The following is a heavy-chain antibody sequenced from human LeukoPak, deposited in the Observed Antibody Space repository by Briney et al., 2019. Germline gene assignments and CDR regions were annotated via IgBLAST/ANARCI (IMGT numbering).Heavy chain of an antibody. CDR2: VSPYNGAT. CDR3: ARDQRLDNFGETGHFDI. CDR1: GYTFTNYG. D-gene: IGHD4/OR15-4a*01. Sequence: ASVKVSCKTSGYTFTNYGISWVRQAPGQGLEWMGWVSPYNGATKYIESLQGRVSMTTDRSSSTYYLDLNNLRSDDTALYFCARDQRLDNFGETGHFDIWGQGMLVTVSS. V-gene: IGHV1-18*01. J-gene: IGHJ4*02.